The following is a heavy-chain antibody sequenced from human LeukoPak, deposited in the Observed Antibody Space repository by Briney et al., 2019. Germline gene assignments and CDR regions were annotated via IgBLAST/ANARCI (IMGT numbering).Heavy chain of an antibody. J-gene: IGHJ4*02. CDR1: GFTFSSYS. D-gene: IGHD6-13*01. V-gene: IGHV3-48*01. CDR2: ISSSSSTI. Sequence: PGGSLRLSCAASGFTFSSYSMNWVRQAPGKGLEWVSYISSSSSTIYYADSVKGRFTISRDNAKNSLYLQMNSLRAEDTAVYYCARERGWAIAAAGTGGFDYWGQGTLVTVSS. CDR3: ARERGWAIAAAGTGGFDY.